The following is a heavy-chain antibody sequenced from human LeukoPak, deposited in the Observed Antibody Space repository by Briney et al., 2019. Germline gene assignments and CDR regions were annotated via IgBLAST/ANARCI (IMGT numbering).Heavy chain of an antibody. D-gene: IGHD3-10*01. CDR2: ISYDGSNK. CDR3: ARNVGFGAYAFDI. CDR1: GFTFSSYA. J-gene: IGHJ3*02. Sequence: RPGRSLRLSCAASGFTFSSYAMHWVRQAPGKGLEWVAVISYDGSNKYYADSVKGRFTISRDNSKNTLYLQMNSLRAEDTAVYYCARNVGFGAYAFDIWGQGTMVTVSS. V-gene: IGHV3-30-3*01.